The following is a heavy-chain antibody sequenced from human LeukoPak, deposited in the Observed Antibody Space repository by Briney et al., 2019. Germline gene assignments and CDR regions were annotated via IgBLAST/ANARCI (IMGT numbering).Heavy chain of an antibody. J-gene: IGHJ3*02. CDR2: IDNAGSIT. CDR1: GFTFSNYW. V-gene: IGHV3-74*03. CDR3: AKSGLRGVSFDI. D-gene: IGHD5-12*01. Sequence: GGSLRLSCAASGFTFSNYWIHWVRQAPGKGLVWVSRIDNAGSITTYADSVKGRFTISRDNSKNTLYLQMDSLRAEDTAVYYCAKSGLRGVSFDIWGQGTMVTVSS.